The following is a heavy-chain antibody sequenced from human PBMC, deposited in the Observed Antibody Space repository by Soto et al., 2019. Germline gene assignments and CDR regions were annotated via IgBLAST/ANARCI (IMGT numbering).Heavy chain of an antibody. CDR2: MNPNSGNT. J-gene: IGHJ6*02. Sequence: QVQLVQSGAEVKKPGASVKVSCKASGYTFTSYDINLVRQATGQGLEWMGWMNPNSGNTGYAQKVQGRVTMTRNTSISTAYMELSSLRSEDTAVYYCARERTGTTSMDVWGQGTTVTVSS. D-gene: IGHD1-1*01. V-gene: IGHV1-8*01. CDR1: GYTFTSYD. CDR3: ARERTGTTSMDV.